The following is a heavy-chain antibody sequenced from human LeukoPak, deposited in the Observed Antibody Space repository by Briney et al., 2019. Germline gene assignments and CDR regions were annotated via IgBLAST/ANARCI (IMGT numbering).Heavy chain of an antibody. D-gene: IGHD6-19*01. CDR1: GFTFSSYS. CDR2: ISSTSSYI. V-gene: IGHV3-21*01. Sequence: GGSLRLPCAASGFTFSSYSMNWVRQAPGKGLEWVSCISSTSSYIYYADSVKCRFTISRDNAKNSLYLQMNSLRAEDTAVYYCARETSLPGIEVAGTESWRGIGFDFDYWGQGTLVTVSS. CDR3: ARETSLPGIEVAGTESWRGIGFDFDY. J-gene: IGHJ4*02.